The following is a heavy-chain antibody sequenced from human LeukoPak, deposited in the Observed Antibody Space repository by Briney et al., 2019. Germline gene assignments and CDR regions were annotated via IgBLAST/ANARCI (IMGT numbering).Heavy chain of an antibody. D-gene: IGHD6-19*01. CDR3: ARRRAVPGFYYFDY. Sequence: ETLSLTCTVSGGSISSYYWTWLRQPPGKGLEWIGFIYYSGSTDYNPSLKSRVTISVDTSKNQFSLKLSSLTAADTAVYYCARRRAVPGFYYFDYWGQGTLVTVSS. CDR2: IYYSGST. CDR1: GGSISSYY. J-gene: IGHJ4*02. V-gene: IGHV4-59*08.